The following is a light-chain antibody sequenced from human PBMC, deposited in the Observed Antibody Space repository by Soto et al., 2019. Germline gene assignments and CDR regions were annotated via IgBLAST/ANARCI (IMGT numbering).Light chain of an antibody. J-gene: IGKJ4*01. Sequence: IQFTQSPPSLSASVGDRVTSTCRASQGISSYLGWYQQKPGKAPNLLIYDASTLNSGVPSRFSGGGAGKDFTLTISSLPAEDFATYYCQQVNVYPSTFGGGTKVDIK. CDR2: DAS. CDR1: QGISSY. CDR3: QQVNVYPST. V-gene: IGKV1-9*01.